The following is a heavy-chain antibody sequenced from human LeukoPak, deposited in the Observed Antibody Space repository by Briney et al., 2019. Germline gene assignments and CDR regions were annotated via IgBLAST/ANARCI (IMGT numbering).Heavy chain of an antibody. CDR3: ARGTRDGYNLDY. V-gene: IGHV4-59*08. D-gene: IGHD5-24*01. CDR1: GGSISSYY. Sequence: SETLSLTCTVSGGSISSYYWSWIRQPPGKGLEWIGYIYYSGSTNYNPSLKSRVTISVDTSKNQFSLRLSSVTAADTAAYYCARGTRDGYNLDYWGQGTLVTVSS. CDR2: IYYSGST. J-gene: IGHJ4*02.